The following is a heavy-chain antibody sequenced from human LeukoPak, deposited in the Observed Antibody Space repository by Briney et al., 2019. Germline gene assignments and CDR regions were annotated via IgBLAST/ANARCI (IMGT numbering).Heavy chain of an antibody. Sequence: SETLSLTCTVSGGSVSSGGYYWSWIRQPPGKGLEWIGYIYYSGSTNYNPSLKSRVTISVDTSKNQFSLKLSSVTAADTAVYYCARAGYYDSSALKWGQGTLVTVSS. CDR2: IYYSGST. J-gene: IGHJ4*02. CDR3: ARAGYYDSSALK. CDR1: GGSVSSGGYY. V-gene: IGHV4-61*08. D-gene: IGHD3-22*01.